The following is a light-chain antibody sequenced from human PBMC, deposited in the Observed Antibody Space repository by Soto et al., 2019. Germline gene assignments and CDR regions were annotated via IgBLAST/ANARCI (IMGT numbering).Light chain of an antibody. CDR1: QDISNY. J-gene: IGKJ3*01. CDR2: DAS. V-gene: IGKV1-33*01. CDR3: QQYDNLLRYT. Sequence: DIQMTQSPSSLSASVGDRVTITCQASQDISNYLNWYQQKPGKAPKLLIYDASNLETGVPSRFSGSGSGTDFTFTISSLHPEDIATYYCQQYDNLLRYTFGPGTKVDIK.